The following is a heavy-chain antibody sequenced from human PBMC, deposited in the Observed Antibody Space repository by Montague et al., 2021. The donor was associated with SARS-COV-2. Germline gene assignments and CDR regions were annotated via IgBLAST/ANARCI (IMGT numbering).Heavy chain of an antibody. V-gene: IGHV4-34*01. CDR3: ARGQVTGFAIFIVFTASGALDS. CDR2: ITHSGSS. Sequence: LRLSCAASGFTLNDYSFHWVRQPPGKGLEWIGEITHSGSSKYNPSLKNRVTISVDKSKNQISLNLTSATAADTATYYCARGQVTGFAIFIVFTASGALDSWGRGTTVTVSS. J-gene: IGHJ3*01. CDR1: GFTLNDYS. D-gene: IGHD2-21*01.